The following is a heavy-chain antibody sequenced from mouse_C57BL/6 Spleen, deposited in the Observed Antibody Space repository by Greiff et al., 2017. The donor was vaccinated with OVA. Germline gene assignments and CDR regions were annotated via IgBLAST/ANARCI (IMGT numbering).Heavy chain of an antibody. D-gene: IGHD1-1*01. CDR3: ARRTTVVATDY. Sequence: QVQLQQPGAELVKPGASVKLSCKASGYTFTSYWMHWVKQRPGQGLEWIGMIHPNSGSTNYNEKFKSKATLTVDKSSSTAYMQLSSLTSEDSAVDYCARRTTVVATDYWGQGTTLTVSS. V-gene: IGHV1-64*01. J-gene: IGHJ2*01. CDR1: GYTFTSYW. CDR2: IHPNSGST.